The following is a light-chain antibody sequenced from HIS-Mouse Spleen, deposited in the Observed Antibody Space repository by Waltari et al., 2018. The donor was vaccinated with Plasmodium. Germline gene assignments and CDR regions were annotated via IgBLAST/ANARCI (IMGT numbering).Light chain of an antibody. V-gene: IGLV6-57*02. CDR3: QSYDSSTWV. Sequence: NFMLTQPHSVSESPGKTVTISCTGSSGRIASNYVQWYQQRPGSAPTTVIYEDNQRPPGVPDRFSGSIDSSSNSASLTISGLKTEDEADYYCQSYDSSTWVFGGGTKLTVL. CDR2: EDN. J-gene: IGLJ3*02. CDR1: SGRIASNY.